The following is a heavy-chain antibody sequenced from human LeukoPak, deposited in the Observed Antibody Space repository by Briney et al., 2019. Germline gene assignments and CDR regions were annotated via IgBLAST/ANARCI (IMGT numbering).Heavy chain of an antibody. D-gene: IGHD1-1*01. V-gene: IGHV3-30*04. Sequence: DPGRSLRLSCAASGFTFSSYAMHWVRQAPGKGLEWVAVISYDGSNKFYADAVKGRFTISRDNSKNTLYLQMNSLRDEDTAVFYYARARLGFDFWGQGTLVTVSS. CDR1: GFTFSSYA. J-gene: IGHJ4*02. CDR2: ISYDGSNK. CDR3: ARARLGFDF.